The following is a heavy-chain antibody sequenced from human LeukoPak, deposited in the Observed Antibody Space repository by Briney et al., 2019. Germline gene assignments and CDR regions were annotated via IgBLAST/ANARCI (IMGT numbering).Heavy chain of an antibody. CDR1: GYTLTELS. J-gene: IGHJ5*02. D-gene: IGHD3-16*02. CDR3: APLTFGGVIVNNWFDP. V-gene: IGHV1-24*01. Sequence: APVKVSCKVSGYTLTELSMHWVRQAPGKGLEWMGGFDPEDGETIYAQKFQGRVTMTEDTSTDTAYMELSSLRSEDTAVYYCAPLTFGGVIVNNWFDPWGQGTLVTVSS. CDR2: FDPEDGET.